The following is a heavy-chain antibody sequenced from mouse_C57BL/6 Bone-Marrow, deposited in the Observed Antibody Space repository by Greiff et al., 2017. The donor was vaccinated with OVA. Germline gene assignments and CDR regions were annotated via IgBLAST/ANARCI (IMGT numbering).Heavy chain of an antibody. CDR1: GYTFTDYY. CDR2: INPYNGGT. D-gene: IGHD1-1*01. Sequence: VQLQESGPVLVKPGASVKMSCKASGYTFTDYYMNWVKQSHGKSLEWIGVINPYNGGTSYNQKFKGKATLTVDKSSSTAYMELNSLTSEDSAVYYCARYYYGIRGYWGQGTTLTVSS. J-gene: IGHJ2*01. CDR3: ARYYYGIRGY. V-gene: IGHV1-19*01.